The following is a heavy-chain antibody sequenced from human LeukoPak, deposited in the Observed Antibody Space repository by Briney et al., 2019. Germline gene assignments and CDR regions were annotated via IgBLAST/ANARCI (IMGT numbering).Heavy chain of an antibody. V-gene: IGHV1-69*05. CDR2: IIPIFTTA. CDR3: ARHTLYGSGSYYVYYFDY. Sequence: GASVKVSCKASGGTFNNYAISWVRQAPGQGLEWVGGIIPIFTTANYAQKLQGRVTMTTDTSTSAAYMELRSLRSDDTAVYYCARHTLYGSGSYYVYYFDYWGQGTLVTVSS. CDR1: GGTFNNYA. D-gene: IGHD3-10*01. J-gene: IGHJ4*02.